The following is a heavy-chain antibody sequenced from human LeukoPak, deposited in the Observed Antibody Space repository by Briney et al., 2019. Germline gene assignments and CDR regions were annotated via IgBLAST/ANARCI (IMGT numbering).Heavy chain of an antibody. CDR1: GGSISPYY. V-gene: IGHV4-59*08. CDR2: IYYSGST. D-gene: IGHD3-22*01. CDR3: AGALLPYYYDSSGFGDAFDI. Sequence: SSETLSLTCTISGGSISPYYWSWIRQPPGKGLEWIGYIYYSGSTRYNPSLKSRVTISVDTSKNQFSLKLSSVTAADTAVYYCAGALLPYYYDSSGFGDAFDIWGQGTMVTVSS. J-gene: IGHJ3*02.